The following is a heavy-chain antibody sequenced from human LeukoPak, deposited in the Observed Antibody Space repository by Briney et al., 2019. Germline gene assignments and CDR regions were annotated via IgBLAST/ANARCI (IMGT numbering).Heavy chain of an antibody. J-gene: IGHJ4*02. CDR2: IYHSGST. V-gene: IGHV4-39*07. D-gene: IGHD2-21*01. CDR3: ARDLAYCGGDCDY. CDR1: GGSISSSSYY. Sequence: SETLSLTCTVSGGSISSSSYYWGWIRQPPGKGLEWIGSIYHSGSTYYNPSLKSRVTISVDTSKNQFSLKLSSVTAADTAVYYCARDLAYCGGDCDYWGQGTLVTVSS.